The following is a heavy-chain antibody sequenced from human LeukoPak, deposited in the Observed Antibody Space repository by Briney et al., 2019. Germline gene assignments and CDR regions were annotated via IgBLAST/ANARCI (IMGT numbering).Heavy chain of an antibody. V-gene: IGHV4-34*01. D-gene: IGHD2-21*01. CDR2: INHSGST. CDR3: ARGGIGYYFDY. J-gene: IGHJ4*02. CDR1: GGSFSGYY. Sequence: SETLSLTCAVYGGSFSGYYWSWIRQPPGKGLEWIGEINHSGSTNYHPSLKSRVTISVDTSKNQFPLKLSSVTAADTAVYYCARGGIGYYFDYWGQGTPVTVSS.